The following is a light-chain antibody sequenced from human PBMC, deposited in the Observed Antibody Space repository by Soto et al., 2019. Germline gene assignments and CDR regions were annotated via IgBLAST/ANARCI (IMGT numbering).Light chain of an antibody. CDR3: QVWDGSSDPVV. CDR2: DDS. Sequence: SYELTQPPSVSVAPGQTARIACGGNNIGGRNVHWYQQKPGQAPVLVVYDDSDRPSGIPERISGSKFGNTAALTISRVEAGDEADYYCQVWDGSSDPVVFGGGTKLTVL. CDR1: NIGGRN. J-gene: IGLJ2*01. V-gene: IGLV3-21*02.